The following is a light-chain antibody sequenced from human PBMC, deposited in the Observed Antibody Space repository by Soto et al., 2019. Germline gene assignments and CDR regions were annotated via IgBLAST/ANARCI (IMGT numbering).Light chain of an antibody. CDR3: QQYGSSLGVT. V-gene: IGKV3-20*01. CDR1: QSVSSSY. CDR2: GAS. J-gene: IGKJ4*01. Sequence: EIVVTQSPGTRSLSPGERATLSCRASQSVSSSYLAWYQPKPGQPPRLLIYGASSRANGIPDRFSGSGSGTDLTLTISRLEPEDFAVYACQQYGSSLGVTFGGGTKVDIK.